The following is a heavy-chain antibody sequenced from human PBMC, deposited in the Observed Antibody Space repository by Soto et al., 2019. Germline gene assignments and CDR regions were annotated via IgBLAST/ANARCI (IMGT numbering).Heavy chain of an antibody. CDR1: GYTFTSYA. D-gene: IGHD5-18*01. Sequence: QVQLVQSGTEVKKPGASVKVSCKASGYTFTSYAISWVRQAPGQGLEWMGWINPYNGNTNYAQKLQGRVTMTTDKSTSKAYMELRSLRSDDTAVYYCARDTAMALPDAWGQGTLVTVSS. CDR3: ARDTAMALPDA. V-gene: IGHV1-18*01. CDR2: INPYNGNT. J-gene: IGHJ4*02.